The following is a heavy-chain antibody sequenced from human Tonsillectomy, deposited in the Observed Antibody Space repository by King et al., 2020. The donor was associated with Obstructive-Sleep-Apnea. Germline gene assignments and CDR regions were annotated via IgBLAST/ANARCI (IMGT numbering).Heavy chain of an antibody. CDR1: GGTFSSYG. J-gene: IGHJ6*02. V-gene: IGHV1-69*01. Sequence: QLVQSGAEVKKPGSSVKVSCTASGGTFSSYGISWVRQAPGQGLVWMGGIIPMFGTPKYAQRFQGRVTITADESTRTAYMELSSLRSEDTAVDFCARARVEGSEIYYYYPMDVWGQGTTDTVPS. D-gene: IGHD3-10*01. CDR3: ARARVEGSEIYYYYPMDV. CDR2: IIPMFGTP.